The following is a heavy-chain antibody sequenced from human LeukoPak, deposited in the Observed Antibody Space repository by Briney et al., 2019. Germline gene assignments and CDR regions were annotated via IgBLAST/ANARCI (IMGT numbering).Heavy chain of an antibody. Sequence: EAGRSLRLSCAASGFTFSNYGMHWVRQAPGKGLEWVAVIWFDGTNKYCADSVRGRFTISRDNSKNTLYLQMSSLRAEDTAVYYCARDRGVAAHLDYWGQGTLVTVSS. CDR1: GFTFSNYG. CDR3: ARDRGVAAHLDY. V-gene: IGHV3-33*01. D-gene: IGHD5-12*01. J-gene: IGHJ4*02. CDR2: IWFDGTNK.